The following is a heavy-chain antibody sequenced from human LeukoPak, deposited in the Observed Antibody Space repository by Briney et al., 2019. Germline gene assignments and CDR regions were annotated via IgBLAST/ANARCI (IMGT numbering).Heavy chain of an antibody. CDR3: AKDRAPWLPGDY. CDR2: IKSKTDGGTT. CDR1: GFTFSNAW. Sequence: GGSLRLSCAASGFTFSNAWMSWVRQAPGKGLEWVGRIKSKTDGGTTDYAAPVKGRFTISRDDSKNTLYLQMNSLKTEDTAVYYCAKDRAPWLPGDYWGQGTLVTVSS. J-gene: IGHJ4*02. D-gene: IGHD5-12*01. V-gene: IGHV3-15*01.